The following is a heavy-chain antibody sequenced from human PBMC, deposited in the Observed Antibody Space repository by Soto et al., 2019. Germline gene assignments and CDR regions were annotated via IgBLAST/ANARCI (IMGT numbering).Heavy chain of an antibody. CDR3: AKDIGEDIVVVPAAMPNHYYYYMDV. D-gene: IGHD2-2*01. CDR1: GFTFDDYA. V-gene: IGHV3-9*01. Sequence: PGGSLRLSCAASGFTFDDYAMHWVRLAPGKGLEWVSGISWNSGSIGYADSVKGRFTISRDNAKNSLYLQMNSLRAEDTALYYCAKDIGEDIVVVPAAMPNHYYYYMDVWGKGTTVSVSS. CDR2: ISWNSGSI. J-gene: IGHJ6*03.